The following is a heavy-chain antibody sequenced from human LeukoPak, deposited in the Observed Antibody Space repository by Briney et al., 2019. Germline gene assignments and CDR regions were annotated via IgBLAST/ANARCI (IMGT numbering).Heavy chain of an antibody. V-gene: IGHV3-30*01. Sequence: GRSLRLSCAASGFTFSSYAMHWVRQAPGKGLEWVAVISYDGSNKYYADSVKGRFTISRDKTTLYLQMNSLRAEDTAVYYSARVKRSPYFDYWGQGTLVTVSS. CDR3: ARVKRSPYFDY. D-gene: IGHD5-24*01. CDR2: ISYDGSNK. CDR1: GFTFSSYA. J-gene: IGHJ4*02.